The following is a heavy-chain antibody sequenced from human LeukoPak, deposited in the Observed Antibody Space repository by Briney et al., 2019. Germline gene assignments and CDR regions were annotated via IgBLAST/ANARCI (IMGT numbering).Heavy chain of an antibody. Sequence: GGSLRLSCAASGFTFSSYGMHWVRQAPGKGLEWVAVIWYDGSNKYYADSVKGRFTISRDNSKNTLYLQMNSLRAEDTAVYYCAKNRGNWHYYYGMDVWGQGTTVTVSS. V-gene: IGHV3-33*06. CDR1: GFTFSSYG. CDR2: IWYDGSNK. J-gene: IGHJ6*02. CDR3: AKNRGNWHYYYGMDV.